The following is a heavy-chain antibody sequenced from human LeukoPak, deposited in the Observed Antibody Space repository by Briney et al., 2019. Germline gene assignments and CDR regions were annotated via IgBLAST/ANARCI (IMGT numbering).Heavy chain of an antibody. Sequence: SETLSLTCTVSGGSISSYYWSWIRQPPGKGLEWIGYIYYSGSTNYNPSLKSRVTISVDTSKNQFSLKLSSVTAADTAVYYCARGLPYYYDSSGYYYEGLTPYYFDYWGQGTLVTVSS. CDR1: GGSISSYY. D-gene: IGHD3-22*01. J-gene: IGHJ4*02. CDR3: ARGLPYYYDSSGYYYEGLTPYYFDY. V-gene: IGHV4-59*12. CDR2: IYYSGST.